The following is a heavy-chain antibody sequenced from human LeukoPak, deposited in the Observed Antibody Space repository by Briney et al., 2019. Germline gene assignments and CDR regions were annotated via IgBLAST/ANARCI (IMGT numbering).Heavy chain of an antibody. D-gene: IGHD5-24*01. CDR1: GFTFSDYY. Sequence: GGSLRLSCAASGFTFSDYYMSWIRQAPGKGLEWVSYISSSGSTIYYADSVKGRFTISRDNAKNSLYLQMNSLRAEDTAVYYCARDLDLGVTRWLEPEFDYWGQGTLVTVSS. V-gene: IGHV3-11*04. CDR3: ARDLDLGVTRWLEPEFDY. CDR2: ISSSGSTI. J-gene: IGHJ4*02.